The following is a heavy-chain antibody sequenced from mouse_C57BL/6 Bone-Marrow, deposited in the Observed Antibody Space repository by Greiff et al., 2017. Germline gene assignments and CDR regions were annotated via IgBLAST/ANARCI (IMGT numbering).Heavy chain of an antibody. CDR1: GYSITSGYY. CDR3: ATLRPPWLAY. CDR2: ISYDGSN. Sequence: ESGPGLVKPSQSLSLTCSVTGYSITSGYYWNWIRQFPGNKLEWMGYISYDGSNNYNPSLNNRISINRDTSKNQFFLKLNSVTTEDTATYYCATLRPPWLAYWGQGTLVTVSA. V-gene: IGHV3-6*01. J-gene: IGHJ3*01.